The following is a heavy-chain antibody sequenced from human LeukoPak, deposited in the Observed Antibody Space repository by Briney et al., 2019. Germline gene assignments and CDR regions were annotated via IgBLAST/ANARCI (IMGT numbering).Heavy chain of an antibody. J-gene: IGHJ6*02. CDR1: GGSFSGYY. V-gene: IGHV4-34*01. CDR3: ARRVDYYYYGMDV. Sequence: KPSETLSLTCAVYGGSFSGYYWSWIRQPPGKGLEWIGEINHSGSTNYNPSLKSRVTISVDTSKNQFSLKLSSVTAADTAVYYCARRVDYYYYGMDVWGQGTTVTVSS. CDR2: INHSGST.